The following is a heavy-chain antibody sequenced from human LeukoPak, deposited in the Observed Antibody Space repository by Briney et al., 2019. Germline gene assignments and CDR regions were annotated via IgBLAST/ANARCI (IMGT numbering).Heavy chain of an antibody. D-gene: IGHD3-3*01. CDR3: AKEIFGVAITTYFDY. CDR1: GFTFSTYA. V-gene: IGHV3-23*01. J-gene: IGHJ4*02. Sequence: GGSLRLSCAASGFTFSTYAVNWVRQAPGKGLEWVSTISGSGDSTYYADSVKGRFTISRDNSKNTLYLQMNSLRAEDTAVYYCAKEIFGVAITTYFDYWGQGTLVTVSS. CDR2: ISGSGDST.